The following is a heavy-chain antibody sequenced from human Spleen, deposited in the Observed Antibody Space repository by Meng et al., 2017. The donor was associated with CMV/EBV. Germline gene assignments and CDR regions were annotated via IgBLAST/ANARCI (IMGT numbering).Heavy chain of an antibody. Sequence: GSLRLSCTVSGGSVSSGSYYWSWIRQPPGKGLEWIGSIYYSGSTYYNPSLKSRVTISLDTSKDQFSVSLSSVTAADTAVYYCARQRYSGFVDSWGQGALVTVSS. D-gene: IGHD6-19*01. CDR2: IYYSGST. CDR1: GGSVSSGSYY. V-gene: IGHV4-39*07. CDR3: ARQRYSGFVDS. J-gene: IGHJ4*02.